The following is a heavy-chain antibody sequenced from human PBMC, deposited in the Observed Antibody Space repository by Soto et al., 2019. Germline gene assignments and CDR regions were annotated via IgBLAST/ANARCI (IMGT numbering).Heavy chain of an antibody. Sequence: EVQLVESGGGLVKPGGSLRLSCAASGITFSTYSMGWVRQAPGKGLEWVSSISSTGSNIYYADSLKGRITISRDNAKKSLYLQMNNPRAEDTAVYYCARDGGLYHHDYWGQGTLVTVSS. J-gene: IGHJ4*02. CDR1: GITFSTYS. CDR3: ARDGGLYHHDY. CDR2: ISSTGSNI. V-gene: IGHV3-21*01. D-gene: IGHD3-16*01.